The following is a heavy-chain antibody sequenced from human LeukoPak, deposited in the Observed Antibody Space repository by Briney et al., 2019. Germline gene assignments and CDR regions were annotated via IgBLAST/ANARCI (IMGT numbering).Heavy chain of an antibody. Sequence: SETLSLTCTVSGGSISSYYWSWIRQPPGKGLEWIGYIYYSGSTNYNPSLKSRVTISVDTSKNQFSLKLSSVTAADTAVYYCARGVTGYSGSSYFDYWGQGTLVTVSS. CDR1: GGSISSYY. D-gene: IGHD6-6*01. J-gene: IGHJ4*02. V-gene: IGHV4-59*08. CDR2: IYYSGST. CDR3: ARGVTGYSGSSYFDY.